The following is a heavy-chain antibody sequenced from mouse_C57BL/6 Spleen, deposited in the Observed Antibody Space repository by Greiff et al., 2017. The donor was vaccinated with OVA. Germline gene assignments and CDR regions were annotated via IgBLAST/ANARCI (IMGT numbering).Heavy chain of an antibody. Sequence: VQLQQPGAELVMPGASVKLSCKASGYTFTSYWMHWVKQRPGQGLEWIGEIDPSDSYTNYNQKFKGKSTLTVDKSSSTAYMQLSSLTSEDSAVYYCAAGGLLSDYWGQGTTLTVSS. CDR1: GYTFTSYW. V-gene: IGHV1-69*01. CDR3: AAGGLLSDY. CDR2: IDPSDSYT. J-gene: IGHJ2*01. D-gene: IGHD2-10*01.